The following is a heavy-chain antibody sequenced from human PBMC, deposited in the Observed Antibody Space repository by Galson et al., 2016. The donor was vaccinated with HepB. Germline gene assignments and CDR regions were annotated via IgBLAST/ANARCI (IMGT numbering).Heavy chain of an antibody. Sequence: ETLSLTCTVSGASISSYYWSWIRQPPGKGLEWIAYVSSSGSPNYNPSLKSRVSISLDTSKNQFSLKLSSVTAADTAVYFCARDNFDWGLDYWGQGTLVSVSS. D-gene: IGHD3-9*01. CDR1: GASISSYY. J-gene: IGHJ4*02. V-gene: IGHV4-59*01. CDR3: ARDNFDWGLDY. CDR2: VSSSGSP.